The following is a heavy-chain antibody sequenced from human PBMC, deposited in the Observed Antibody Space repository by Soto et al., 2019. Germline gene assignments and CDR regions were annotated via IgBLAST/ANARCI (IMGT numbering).Heavy chain of an antibody. D-gene: IGHD4-17*01. CDR3: ARGAGYGDYGGY. CDR2: ISGTGSSI. Sequence: EVQLVESGGGLVQPGGSLRLSCAASGFSLRGYSMRWVRQAPGKGLEWVSYISGTGSSIYADSVKGRFTISRDNAKNSVYLQMNSLGDDDTAVYYCARGAGYGDYGGYWGQGTLVTVSS. CDR1: GFSLRGYS. J-gene: IGHJ4*02. V-gene: IGHV3-48*02.